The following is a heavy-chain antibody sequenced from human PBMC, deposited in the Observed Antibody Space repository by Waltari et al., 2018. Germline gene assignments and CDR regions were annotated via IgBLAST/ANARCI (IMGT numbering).Heavy chain of an antibody. D-gene: IGHD3-16*01. CDR1: GDSLSSGSYY. V-gene: IGHV4-61*02. CDR2: IYASGST. Sequence: QVQLQESGPGLVKPSQTLSLTCTVSGDSLSSGSYYWSWIRQPAGKGLDWIGRIYASGSTNYIPSLKSRVTISVDTSENHFSLKLSSVTAADTAVYYCARGGGYRDYNGMDVWGQGTTVTVSS. CDR3: ARGGGYRDYNGMDV. J-gene: IGHJ6*02.